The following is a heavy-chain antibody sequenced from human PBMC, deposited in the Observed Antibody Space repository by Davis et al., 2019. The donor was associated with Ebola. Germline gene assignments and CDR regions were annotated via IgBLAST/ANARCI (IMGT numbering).Heavy chain of an antibody. J-gene: IGHJ6*02. CDR1: VFPFSDYY. V-gene: IGHV3-11*01. Sequence: GESLKISCAASVFPFSDYYMSWIRQAPGKGLEWVSYISSSGSTIYYADSVKGRFTISRDNAKNSLYLQMNSLRAEDTAVYYCARDGDCSGGSRYSEYYYYYGMDVWGQGTTVTVSS. CDR3: ARDGDCSGGSRYSEYYYYYGMDV. CDR2: ISSSGSTI. D-gene: IGHD2-15*01.